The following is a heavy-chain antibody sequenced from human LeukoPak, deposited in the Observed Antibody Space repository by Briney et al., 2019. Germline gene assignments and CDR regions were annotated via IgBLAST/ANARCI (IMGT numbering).Heavy chain of an antibody. D-gene: IGHD6-6*01. CDR1: GGSFSGYY. V-gene: IGHV4-34*01. Sequence: SETLSLTCAVYGGSFSGYYWSWIRQPPGKGLEWIGEINHSGSTNYNPSLKSRVTISVDTSKNRFSLKLSSVTAADTAVYYCARESIYSDYWGQGTLVTVSS. CDR2: INHSGST. J-gene: IGHJ4*02. CDR3: ARESIYSDY.